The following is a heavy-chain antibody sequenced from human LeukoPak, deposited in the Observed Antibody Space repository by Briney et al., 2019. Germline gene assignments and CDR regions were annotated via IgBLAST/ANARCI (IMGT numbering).Heavy chain of an antibody. J-gene: IGHJ4*02. CDR3: ARDNQDY. Sequence: GGSLRLSCAASGFTFSSYAMHWVRQAPGKGLEWVAVISYDGSNKYYADSMRGRFTISRDNSKNTLYLQMNSLRAEDTAVYYCARDNQDYWGQGTLVTVSS. CDR1: GFTFSSYA. V-gene: IGHV3-30-3*01. CDR2: ISYDGSNK.